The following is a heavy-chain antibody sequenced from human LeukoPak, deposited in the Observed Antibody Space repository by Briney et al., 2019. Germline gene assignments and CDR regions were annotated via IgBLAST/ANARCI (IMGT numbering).Heavy chain of an antibody. V-gene: IGHV3-21*01. D-gene: IGHD2-21*01. CDR1: GFTFSSYS. CDR2: ISSSSSYI. CDR3: ARVGIVENWFDP. J-gene: IGHJ5*02. Sequence: GGSLRLSCAASGFTFSSYSMNWVRQAPGKGLEWVSSISSSSSYIYYADSVKGRFTISRDNAKNSLYLQMNSLSAEDTAVYYCARVGIVENWFDPWGQGTLVTVSS.